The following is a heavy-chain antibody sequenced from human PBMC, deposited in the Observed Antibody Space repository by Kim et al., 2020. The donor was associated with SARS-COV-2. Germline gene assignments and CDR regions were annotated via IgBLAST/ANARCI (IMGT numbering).Heavy chain of an antibody. CDR1: GGLFSSYG. Sequence: SVKVSCKASGGLFSSYGISWVRQAPGQGLEWMGGIIPIFGTSIHAQRFQGRITITADEYTSTGFMELRSLTSEDTAVYYCARENGYNDGIKWFDPWGQG. V-gene: IGHV1-69*13. CDR3: ARENGYNDGIKWFDP. J-gene: IGHJ5*02. CDR2: IIPIFGTS. D-gene: IGHD5-18*01.